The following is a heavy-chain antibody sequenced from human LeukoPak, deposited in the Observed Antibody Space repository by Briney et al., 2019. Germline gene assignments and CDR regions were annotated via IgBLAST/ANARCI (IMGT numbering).Heavy chain of an antibody. J-gene: IGHJ6*02. V-gene: IGHV4-31*03. CDR3: VRDERLDGMDV. CDR1: GGSISSGGYY. D-gene: IGHD6-25*01. CDR2: IYYSGST. Sequence: SQTLSLTCTVSGGSISSGGYYWSWIRQHPGKGLEWIGYIYYSGSTYYNPSLKSRVTISVDTSKNQFSLKLSSVTAADTAVYYCVRDERLDGMDVWGQGTTVTVSS.